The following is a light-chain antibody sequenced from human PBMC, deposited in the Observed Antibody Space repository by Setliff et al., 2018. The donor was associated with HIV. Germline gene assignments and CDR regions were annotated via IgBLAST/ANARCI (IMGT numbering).Light chain of an antibody. CDR3: LQDYTYPLT. Sequence: ATQMTQSPSSLSASVGDRVTITCRASQAIRSDLGWYQQKPGKAPKLLIYAASTLHSGVPSRFSGSGSGTDFTLTISSLQPEDFATYYCLQDYTYPLTFGGGTKVDIK. J-gene: IGKJ4*01. CDR1: QAIRSD. CDR2: AAS. V-gene: IGKV1-6*01.